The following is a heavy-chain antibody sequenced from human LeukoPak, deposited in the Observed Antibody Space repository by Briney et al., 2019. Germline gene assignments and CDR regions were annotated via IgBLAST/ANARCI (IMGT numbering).Heavy chain of an antibody. Sequence: SETLSLTCTVSGGSISSYYWSWIRQPPGKGLEWIGYIYYSGSTNYNPSLKSRVTISVDTSKNQFSLKLSSVTAADTAVYYCASGNYDFWSGTYYFDYWGQGTLVTVSS. D-gene: IGHD3-3*01. CDR1: GGSISSYY. CDR2: IYYSGST. J-gene: IGHJ4*02. V-gene: IGHV4-59*01. CDR3: ASGNYDFWSGTYYFDY.